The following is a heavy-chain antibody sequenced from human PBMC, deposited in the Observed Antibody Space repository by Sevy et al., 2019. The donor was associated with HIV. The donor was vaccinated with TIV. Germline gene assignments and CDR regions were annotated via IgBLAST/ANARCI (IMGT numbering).Heavy chain of an antibody. CDR1: GDSISSSGYY. Sequence: SETRSLTCTVSGDSISSSGYYWSWIRQHPGEGLEWIGYILYSGNPYYNPSLKSRLIISLDTSKNQFSLKLSSVTAADTAVYYCARGQITTIGFDYWGHGTLVTVSS. CDR3: ARGQITTIGFDY. CDR2: ILYSGNP. J-gene: IGHJ4*01. V-gene: IGHV4-31*03. D-gene: IGHD1-1*01.